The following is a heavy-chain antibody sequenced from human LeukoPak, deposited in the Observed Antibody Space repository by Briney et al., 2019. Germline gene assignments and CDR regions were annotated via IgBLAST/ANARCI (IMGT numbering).Heavy chain of an antibody. CDR1: GFTFSDDY. J-gene: IGHJ4*02. D-gene: IGHD3-10*01. V-gene: IGHV3-11*01. CDR3: AREYTSGSYYIDY. CDR2: ISSSSPTM. Sequence: GGSLRLSCAASGFTFSDDYMSWIRQAPGKGLEWVSHISSSSPTMYYADSVKGRFSISRDNAKNSLSLQMNSLRAEDTSMYYCAREYTSGSYYIDYWGQGTLVTVSS.